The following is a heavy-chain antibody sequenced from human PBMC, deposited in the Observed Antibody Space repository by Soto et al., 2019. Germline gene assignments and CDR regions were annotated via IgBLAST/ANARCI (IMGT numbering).Heavy chain of an antibody. D-gene: IGHD6-13*01. CDR3: ARVVELAAAGPPIDY. CDR2: ISAYNGNT. V-gene: IGHV1-18*01. Sequence: ASVKVSCKASGYTFTSYGISWVRQAPGQGLEWMGWISAYNGNTNYAQKLQGRVTMTTDTSTSTAYMELRSLRSDDTAVYYCARVVELAAAGPPIDYWGQGTLVTVSS. CDR1: GYTFTSYG. J-gene: IGHJ4*02.